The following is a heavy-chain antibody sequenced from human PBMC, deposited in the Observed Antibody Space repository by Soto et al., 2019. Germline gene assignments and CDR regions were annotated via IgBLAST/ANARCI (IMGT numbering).Heavy chain of an antibody. D-gene: IGHD3-10*01. V-gene: IGHV1-18*01. CDR3: AIVVVVRGVLYYYGMDV. J-gene: IGHJ6*02. CDR1: VYTFTSYG. CDR2: ISAYNGNT. Sequence: ASVKVSCKASVYTFTSYGISRVRPAPGQGLEWMGWISAYNGNTNYAQKLQGRVTMTTDTSTSTAYMELRSLRSDDTAVYYCAIVVVVRGVLYYYGMDVWGQGTTVTVSS.